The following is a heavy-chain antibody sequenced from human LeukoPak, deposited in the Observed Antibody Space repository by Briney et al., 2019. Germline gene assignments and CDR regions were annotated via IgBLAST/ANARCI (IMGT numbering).Heavy chain of an antibody. V-gene: IGHV1-2*02. CDR3: ARAYSSGWKYFDY. J-gene: IGHJ4*02. CDR1: GYTFTGYY. CDR2: INPNSCGT. D-gene: IGHD6-19*01. Sequence: GASVKFSCKASGYTFTGYYMHWVRQAPGQGVEWMGWINPNSCGTNYAQKFQGRGTMTSDTSISTAYMELSRPRSDDTAVYYCARAYSSGWKYFDYWGQGNLVTVSS.